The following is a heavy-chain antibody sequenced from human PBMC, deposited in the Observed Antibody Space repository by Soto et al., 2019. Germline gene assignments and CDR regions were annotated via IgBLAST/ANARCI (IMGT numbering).Heavy chain of an antibody. Sequence: QVQLVQSGAEVKKPGSSVKVSCKASGGTFSSYAISWVRQAPGQGLEWMGGIIPIFGTANYAQKFQGRVKITADESTSTAYMELRSLRSEDTAVYYCARGQSGLLHEFYGMDVWGQGTTVTVSS. CDR1: GGTFSSYA. V-gene: IGHV1-69*01. CDR2: IIPIFGTA. D-gene: IGHD2-21*02. CDR3: ARGQSGLLHEFYGMDV. J-gene: IGHJ6*02.